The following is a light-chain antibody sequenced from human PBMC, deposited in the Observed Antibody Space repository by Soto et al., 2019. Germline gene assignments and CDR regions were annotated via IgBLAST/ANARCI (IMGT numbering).Light chain of an antibody. CDR3: CSYEGSYSMV. V-gene: IGLV2-11*01. CDR1: SSDVGGYNY. Sequence: QSALTQPRSVSGSPGQSVTISCTGTSSDVGGYNYVSWYQHHPGKAPKLMIYDVSKRPSGVPDRFSGSKSGNTASLTISGLQAEDEADYYCCSYEGSYSMVFGGGTKVTVL. CDR2: DVS. J-gene: IGLJ2*01.